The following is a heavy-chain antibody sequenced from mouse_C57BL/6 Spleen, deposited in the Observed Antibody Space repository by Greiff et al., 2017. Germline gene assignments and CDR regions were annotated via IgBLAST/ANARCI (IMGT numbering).Heavy chain of an antibody. CDR1: GFTFSDYG. V-gene: IGHV5-17*01. J-gene: IGHJ4*01. D-gene: IGHD1-1*01. CDR3: ARWNYYGSYAMDY. CDR2: ISSGSSTL. Sequence: EVKLVESGGGLVKPGGSLKLSCAASGFTFSDYGMHWVRQAPEKGLEWVAYISSGSSTLYYADTVKGRFTISRDNAKNTLFLQMTSLRSEDTAMYYCARWNYYGSYAMDYWGQGASVTVSS.